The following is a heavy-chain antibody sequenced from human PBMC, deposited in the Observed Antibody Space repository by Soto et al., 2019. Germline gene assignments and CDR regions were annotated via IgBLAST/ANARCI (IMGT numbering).Heavy chain of an antibody. V-gene: IGHV1-3*01. Sequence: WVRQAPGQRLEWMGWINAGNGNTKYSQKFQGRVTITRDTSASTAYMELSSLRSEDTAVYYCARGYGGPIGWFDPWGQGTLVTVSS. J-gene: IGHJ5*02. D-gene: IGHD3-16*01. CDR2: INAGNGNT. CDR3: ARGYGGPIGWFDP.